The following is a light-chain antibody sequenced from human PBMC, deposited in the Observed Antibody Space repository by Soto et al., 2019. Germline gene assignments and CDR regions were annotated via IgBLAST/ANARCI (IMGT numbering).Light chain of an antibody. CDR3: TSYTSSSPYV. V-gene: IGLV2-14*01. CDR2: EVS. Sequence: QSALTQPASVSGSPGQSITISCTGTSSDVGGYNYVSWYQQHPGKAPRLIIYEVSRRPSGISNRLSGSKSGNTASLTISGLQAVDEADYYCTSYTSSSPYVFGPGTKVTVL. CDR1: SSDVGGYNY. J-gene: IGLJ1*01.